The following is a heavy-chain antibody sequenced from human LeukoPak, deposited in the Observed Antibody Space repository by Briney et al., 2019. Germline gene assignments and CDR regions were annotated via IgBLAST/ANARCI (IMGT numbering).Heavy chain of an antibody. Sequence: SETLSLTCTVSGASISSSSFHWGWIRQPPGKGLEWIGSIYYSGSTYYNPSLKSRVTISVDTSKNQFSLKLSSVTAADTAVYYCARDRYSGTYYPWGQGTLVTVSS. CDR1: GASISSSSFH. CDR2: IYYSGST. D-gene: IGHD1-26*01. J-gene: IGHJ5*02. V-gene: IGHV4-39*07. CDR3: ARDRYSGTYYP.